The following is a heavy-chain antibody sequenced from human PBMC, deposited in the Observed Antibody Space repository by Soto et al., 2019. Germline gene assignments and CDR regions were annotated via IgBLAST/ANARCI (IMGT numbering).Heavy chain of an antibody. D-gene: IGHD3-16*01. CDR3: TSDTFGLRDT. V-gene: IGHV3-74*01. Sequence: EVQLEESGGGSVQPGGSLRLSCAASGFTFSHYWMHWVRQTPGKGLVWVSRINPAGTITNYADSVEGRFTISRDNVKSALFLQMNSLSAEDTAIYYCTSDTFGLRDTWGQGTLVTVSS. CDR1: GFTFSHYW. CDR2: INPAGTIT. J-gene: IGHJ5*02.